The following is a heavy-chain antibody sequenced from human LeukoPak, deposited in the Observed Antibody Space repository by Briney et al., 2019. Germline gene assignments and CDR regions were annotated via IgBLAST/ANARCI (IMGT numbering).Heavy chain of an antibody. V-gene: IGHV4-39*01. CDR2: IYYSGST. CDR1: GGSISSSSYY. J-gene: IGHJ6*03. D-gene: IGHD3-16*01. Sequence: SETLSLTCTVSGGSISSSSYYWGWIRQPPGKGLEWIGSIYYSGSTYYNPSLKSRVTISVDTSKNQFSLKLSSVTAADTAVYYCARHRTFGFGGSYNPPRGPWHMDVWGKGTTVTVSS. CDR3: ARHRTFGFGGSYNPPRGPWHMDV.